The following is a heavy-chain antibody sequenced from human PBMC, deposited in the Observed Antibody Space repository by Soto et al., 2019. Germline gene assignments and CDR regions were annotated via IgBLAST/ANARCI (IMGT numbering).Heavy chain of an antibody. V-gene: IGHV1-18*01. D-gene: IGHD3-16*01. Sequence: QVQLVQSGAEVKKPGASVKVSCKASGYTFTSYGISWVRQAPGQGLEWMGWISAYNGNTNYAQKLQGRVTMTTDTSTSTAYMELRSLRSDDTAVYYWARGFPSQEYDYMPNAFDIWGQGTMVTVSS. J-gene: IGHJ3*02. CDR2: ISAYNGNT. CDR3: ARGFPSQEYDYMPNAFDI. CDR1: GYTFTSYG.